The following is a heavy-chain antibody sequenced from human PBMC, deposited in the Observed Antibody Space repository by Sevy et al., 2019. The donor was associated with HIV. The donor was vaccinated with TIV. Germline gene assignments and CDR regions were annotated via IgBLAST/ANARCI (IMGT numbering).Heavy chain of an antibody. V-gene: IGHV4-31*03. CDR2: IYKKGNT. D-gene: IGHD3-22*01. CDR1: GASISSGNYY. Sequence: SETLSLTCTVSGASISSGNYYWTWIRQYPGRGLEWIGYIYKKGNTYSNPSLKSRVTISLDTSKNQFSLKLNSVTVADTAIYYCARGSYSYDSSDDWFDPWGQGTLVTVSS. J-gene: IGHJ5*02. CDR3: ARGSYSYDSSDDWFDP.